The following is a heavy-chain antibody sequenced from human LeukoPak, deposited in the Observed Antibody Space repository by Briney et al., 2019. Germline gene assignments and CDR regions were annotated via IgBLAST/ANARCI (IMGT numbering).Heavy chain of an antibody. J-gene: IGHJ4*02. CDR1: GFTFSSYS. CDR3: ARDISPLFDY. CDR2: ISSSSSYI. Sequence: GGSPRLSCAASGFTFSSYSMNWVRQAPGKGLEWVSSISSSSSYIYYADSVKGRFTISRDNAKSSLYLQMNSLRAEDTAVYYCARDISPLFDYWGQGTLVTVSS. V-gene: IGHV3-21*01.